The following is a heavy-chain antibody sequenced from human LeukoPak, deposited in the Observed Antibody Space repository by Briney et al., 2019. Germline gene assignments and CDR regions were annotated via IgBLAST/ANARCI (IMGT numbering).Heavy chain of an antibody. V-gene: IGHV1-46*01. CDR1: GYTFINNW. J-gene: IGHJ5*02. D-gene: IGHD3-10*01. CDR3: ARDNSVGDIAWWFDP. Sequence: GASVKVSCKASGYTFINNWMHWVRQAPAQGLEWVGLINPTGTTTLYAQKFQGRVTLTRDMSTSTDYMELRSLKSEDTAVYYCARDNSVGDIAWWFDPWGQGTLVTVSS. CDR2: INPTGTTT.